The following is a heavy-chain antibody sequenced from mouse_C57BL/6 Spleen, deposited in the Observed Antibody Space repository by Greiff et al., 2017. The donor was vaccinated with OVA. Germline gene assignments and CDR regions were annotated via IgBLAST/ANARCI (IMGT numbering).Heavy chain of an antibody. Sequence: DVKLQESGPELVKPGASVKISCKASGYSFTGYYMNWVKQSPEKSLEWIGEINPSTGGTTYNQKFKAKATLTVDKSSSTAYMQLKSLTSEDSAVYYCARFGNFRMDYWGQGTSVTVSS. V-gene: IGHV1-42*01. J-gene: IGHJ4*01. CDR3: ARFGNFRMDY. CDR1: GYSFTGYY. D-gene: IGHD2-1*01. CDR2: INPSTGGT.